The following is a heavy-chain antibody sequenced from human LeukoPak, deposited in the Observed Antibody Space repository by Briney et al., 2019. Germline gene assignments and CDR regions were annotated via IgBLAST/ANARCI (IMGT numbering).Heavy chain of an antibody. D-gene: IGHD3-16*01. J-gene: IGHJ4*02. V-gene: IGHV1-8*01. CDR3: ARGRVGEDY. Sequence: GASVKVSCKTSGYTFTNHDINWLRQATGQGLEWMGWVSPTSGNTDYARKFQGRVTMTTDTSISTSYMELSSLTSGDTAIYYCARGRVGEDYWGQGTLVTVSS. CDR1: GYTFTNHD. CDR2: VSPTSGNT.